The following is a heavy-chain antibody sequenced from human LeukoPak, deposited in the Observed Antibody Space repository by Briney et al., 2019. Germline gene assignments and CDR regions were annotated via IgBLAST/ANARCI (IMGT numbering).Heavy chain of an antibody. V-gene: IGHV3-64D*09. CDR1: GFTFSNFA. CDR2: ISRSGGGT. Sequence: GGSLRLSCLASGFTFSNFAMHWVRQAPGEGLEYVSGISRSGGGTYYADSVQGRFTISRDNSKNTLYLQMSSLRPEDTAVHYCVYQVMGVVEWGQGTLVTVSS. CDR3: VYQVMGVVE. D-gene: IGHD2-15*01. J-gene: IGHJ1*01.